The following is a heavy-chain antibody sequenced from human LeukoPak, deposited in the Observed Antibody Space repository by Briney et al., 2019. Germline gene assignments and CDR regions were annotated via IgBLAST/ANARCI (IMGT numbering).Heavy chain of an antibody. CDR2: VDPEDGDI. CDR3: ATVDDGTGYREGDFDF. CDR1: GYTFTDRY. D-gene: IGHD3-22*01. Sequence: ATVKLSCKASGYTFTDRYMHWVQQAPGKGLEWVGRVDPEDGDITYAEKFKGRVIISAGTSTDTSYMELDSLRSEDTAIYYCATVDDGTGYREGDFDFWGQGTLVTVSS. J-gene: IGHJ4*02. V-gene: IGHV1-69-2*01.